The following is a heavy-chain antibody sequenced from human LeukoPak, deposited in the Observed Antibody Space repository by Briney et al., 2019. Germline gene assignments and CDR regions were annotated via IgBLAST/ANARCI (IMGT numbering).Heavy chain of an antibody. J-gene: IGHJ3*02. CDR1: GFTFSSHG. D-gene: IGHD2-2*01. CDR2: IRSDGSNK. V-gene: IGHV3-30*02. CDR3: AKDPPVLKYQLLRGHDAFDI. Sequence: SGGSLRLSCAASGFTFSSHGMHWVRQAPGKGLEWVAFIRSDGSNKYYADSVKGRFTISRDNSKNTLYLQMNSLRAEDTAVYYCAKDPPVLKYQLLRGHDAFDIWGQGTMVTVSS.